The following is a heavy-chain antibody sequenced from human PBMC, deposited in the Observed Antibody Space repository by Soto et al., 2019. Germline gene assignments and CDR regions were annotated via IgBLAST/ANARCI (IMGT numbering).Heavy chain of an antibody. D-gene: IGHD6-19*01. CDR1: GFPFSSYA. CDR3: ARDGNEGSGWILNIDN. Sequence: GGSLRLSCAASGFPFSSYAVHWVRLAPGKGLEWVAVISFDGRNKYYGDSVKGRFTISIDNSKNMLYLQMKRLRVEDTAVYYCARDGNEGSGWILNIDNGGQGTPVTVSS. CDR2: ISFDGRNK. V-gene: IGHV3-30*04. J-gene: IGHJ4*02.